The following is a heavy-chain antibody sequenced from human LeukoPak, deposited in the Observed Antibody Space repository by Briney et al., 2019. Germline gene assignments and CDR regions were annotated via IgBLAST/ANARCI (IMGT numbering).Heavy chain of an antibody. V-gene: IGHV1-2*04. Sequence: ASVTVSFKASGYTFTDYYMHWVRQAPGQGREGMGWINPNSGGTNYAQKFQGWVTTTRDTSISTAYMELSRLRSDDTAVYYCARSSSSHDAFYIWGQGTMVTVSS. CDR2: INPNSGGT. D-gene: IGHD6-13*01. CDR1: GYTFTDYY. CDR3: ARSSSSHDAFYI. J-gene: IGHJ3*02.